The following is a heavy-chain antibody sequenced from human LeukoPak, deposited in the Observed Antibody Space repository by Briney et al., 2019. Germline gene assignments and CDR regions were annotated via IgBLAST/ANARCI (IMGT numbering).Heavy chain of an antibody. Sequence: GESLRISCKGSGYSFTTYWIIWVRQMPGKGLELMGRIDPSDSYTNYSPSFQGHVTISSDKSINTAYLQWSSLKASDTAMYYCARRSHAQGPNGIDYWGQGTLVTVSS. CDR3: ARRSHAQGPNGIDY. J-gene: IGHJ4*02. CDR1: GYSFTTYW. D-gene: IGHD2-2*01. CDR2: IDPSDSYT. V-gene: IGHV5-10-1*01.